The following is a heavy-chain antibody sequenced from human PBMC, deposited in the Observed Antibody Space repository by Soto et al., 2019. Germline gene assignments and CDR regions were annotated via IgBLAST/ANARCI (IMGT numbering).Heavy chain of an antibody. D-gene: IGHD3-16*01. J-gene: IGHJ4*02. CDR1: GFTFSDYW. V-gene: IGHV3-74*03. Sequence: GGSLRLSCAASGFTFSDYWMTWVRQAPGKGLEWVSRLSSDGFGAAYADSVKGRFFISRDIARNTLFLQMNSLRADDTAVYYCARDLGGPDYWGRGTSVTVSS. CDR3: ARDLGGPDY. CDR2: LSSDGFGA.